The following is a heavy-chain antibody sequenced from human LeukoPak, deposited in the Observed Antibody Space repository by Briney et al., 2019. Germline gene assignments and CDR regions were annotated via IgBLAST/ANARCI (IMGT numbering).Heavy chain of an antibody. CDR3: AKCNTMIVVVEYYFDY. J-gene: IGHJ4*02. V-gene: IGHV3-30*18. D-gene: IGHD3-22*01. Sequence: GGSLRLSCAASGFTFSSYGMHWVRQAPGKRLEWVAVISYDGSNKYYADSVKGRFTISRDNSKNTLYLQMNSLRAEDTAVYYCAKCNTMIVVVEYYFDYWGQGTLVTVSS. CDR1: GFTFSSYG. CDR2: ISYDGSNK.